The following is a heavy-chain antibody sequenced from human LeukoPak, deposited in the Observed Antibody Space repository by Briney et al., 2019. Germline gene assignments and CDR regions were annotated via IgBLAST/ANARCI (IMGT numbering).Heavy chain of an antibody. Sequence: SETLSLTCRVSGVSISNYYWSWIRQPPGKGLEWLAYIHYSGNTNYNPSLKSRVTISVDTSKNQFSLKLASVTAADTAVYYCARVDDTSGYFYKFDYWGQGTLVTVSS. J-gene: IGHJ4*02. D-gene: IGHD3-22*01. V-gene: IGHV4-59*01. CDR2: IHYSGNT. CDR1: GVSISNYY. CDR3: ARVDDTSGYFYKFDY.